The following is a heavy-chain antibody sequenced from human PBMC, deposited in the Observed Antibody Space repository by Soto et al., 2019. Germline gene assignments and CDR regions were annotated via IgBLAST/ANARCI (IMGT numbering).Heavy chain of an antibody. J-gene: IGHJ6*02. V-gene: IGHV5-51*01. Sequence: PGESLKISCQGSVYSFASYWIGWVRQMPGKDLEWMGIIYPGDSDTRYSPSFQGRFTISRDNSKNTLYLQMNSLRAEDTAVYYCARDTTRRHYDFWSALRSYYYYGMDVWGQGTTVTVSS. CDR2: IYPGDSDT. CDR1: VYSFASYW. CDR3: ARDTTRRHYDFWSALRSYYYYGMDV. D-gene: IGHD3-3*01.